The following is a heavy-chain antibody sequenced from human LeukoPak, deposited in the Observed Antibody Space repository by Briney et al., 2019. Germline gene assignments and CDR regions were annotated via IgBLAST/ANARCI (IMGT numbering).Heavy chain of an antibody. J-gene: IGHJ4*02. D-gene: IGHD2-15*01. CDR2: INWNGGST. CDR1: GFTFDDYG. V-gene: IGHV3-20*04. Sequence: GGSLRLSCAASGFTFDDYGMSWVRQAPGKGVEWVSGINWNGGSTDYADSVKGRFTISRDNAKNSLYLQMNSLRAEDTALYYCARSVAASRDYWGQGTLVTVSS. CDR3: ARSVAASRDY.